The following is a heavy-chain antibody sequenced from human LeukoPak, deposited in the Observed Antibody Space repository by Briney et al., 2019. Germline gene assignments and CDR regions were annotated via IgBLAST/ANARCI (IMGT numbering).Heavy chain of an antibody. CDR2: FDPENGET. Sequence: EASVKVSCKVSGYTLTEISMYWVRQAPGKGLEWMGRFDPENGETLYAQKFQGRVTMTEDTSTDTAYMELSSLRSEDTAVYFCARGPIGAPDYYLDYWSQGTLVTVSS. J-gene: IGHJ4*02. V-gene: IGHV1-24*01. CDR1: GYTLTEIS. D-gene: IGHD3-10*01. CDR3: ARGPIGAPDYYLDY.